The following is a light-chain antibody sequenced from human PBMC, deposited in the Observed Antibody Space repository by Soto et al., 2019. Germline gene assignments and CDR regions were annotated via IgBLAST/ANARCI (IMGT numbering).Light chain of an antibody. CDR2: WAS. V-gene: IGKV4-1*01. Sequence: DIVMTQSPDSLAVSLGERATINCKSSQSVLYSSNNKNYLAWYQQKPGQPPKLLIYWASTRESGVPDRFTGSGSGKDFTLTISSLQAEDVAVYYCQQHHSTPLTFGGGTKVEIK. J-gene: IGKJ4*01. CDR3: QQHHSTPLT. CDR1: QSVLYSSNNKNY.